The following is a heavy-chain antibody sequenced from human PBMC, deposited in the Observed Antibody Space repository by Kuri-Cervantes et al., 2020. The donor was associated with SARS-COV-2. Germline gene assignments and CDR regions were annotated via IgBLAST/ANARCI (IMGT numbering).Heavy chain of an antibody. CDR1: GGSFSGYY. Sequence: GSLRLSCAVYGGSFSGYYWSWIRQPPGKGLEWIGEINHSGSTNYNPSLKSRVTISVDTSKNQFSLRLSSVTAADTAIYYCAREDTSTIDFWGQGTLVTVSS. V-gene: IGHV4-34*01. J-gene: IGHJ4*02. CDR2: INHSGST. CDR3: AREDTSTIDF. D-gene: IGHD2-2*01.